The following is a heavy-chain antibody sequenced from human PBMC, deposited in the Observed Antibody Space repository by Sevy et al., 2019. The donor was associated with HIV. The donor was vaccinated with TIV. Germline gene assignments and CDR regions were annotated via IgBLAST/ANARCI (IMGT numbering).Heavy chain of an antibody. CDR2: IIPIFGTA. Sequence: ASVKVSCKASGGTFSSYAISWVRQAPGQGLEWMGGIIPIFGTANYAQKFQGRVTITADESTRTPYMERSSLGSEDTAVYYCARVLLVVVPAARNYYYYGMDVWGQGTTVTVSS. D-gene: IGHD2-2*01. CDR1: GGTFSSYA. J-gene: IGHJ6*02. V-gene: IGHV1-69*13. CDR3: ARVLLVVVPAARNYYYYGMDV.